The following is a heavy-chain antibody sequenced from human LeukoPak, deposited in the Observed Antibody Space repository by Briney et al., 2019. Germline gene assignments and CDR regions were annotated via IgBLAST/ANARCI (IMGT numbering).Heavy chain of an antibody. CDR1: GFTFSSYW. V-gene: IGHV3-74*01. Sequence: GGSLRLSCAASGFTFSSYWMHWVRQAPGKGLVWFSRINSDGSSTSYADSVKGRFTISRDNAKNTLYLQMNSLRAEDTAVYYCARDDAFDIWGQGTMVTVSS. CDR3: ARDDAFDI. CDR2: INSDGSST. J-gene: IGHJ3*02.